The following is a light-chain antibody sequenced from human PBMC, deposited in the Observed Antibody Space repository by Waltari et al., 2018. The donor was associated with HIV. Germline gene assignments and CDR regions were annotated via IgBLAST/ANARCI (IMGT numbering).Light chain of an antibody. CDR1: QSVSSN. CDR3: QQYNDWPPWT. Sequence: EIVMTQSPATLSVSPGERTTLFCRASQSVSSNLAWYPQKPGQAPRLLIYGASTRATGIPARFSGSGSGTEFTLTISSPQSEDFAIYYCQQYNDWPPWTFGRGTKVEIK. CDR2: GAS. V-gene: IGKV3-15*01. J-gene: IGKJ1*01.